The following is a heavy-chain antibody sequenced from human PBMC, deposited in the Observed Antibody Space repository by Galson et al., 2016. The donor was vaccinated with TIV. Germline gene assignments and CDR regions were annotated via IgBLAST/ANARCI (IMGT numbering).Heavy chain of an antibody. CDR3: ARDRVVDATYYYYYYGMDV. Sequence: SLRLSCAASGLSVSINYMTWVRQAPGKGLEWVSLISDGGNTYYPDSVKGRFTIFRDNSKNTLYLQMNSLRVEDTAVYYCARDRVVDATYYYYYYGMDVWGQGTAVTVSS. V-gene: IGHV3-66*02. J-gene: IGHJ6*02. D-gene: IGHD2-15*01. CDR1: GLSVSINY. CDR2: ISDGGNT.